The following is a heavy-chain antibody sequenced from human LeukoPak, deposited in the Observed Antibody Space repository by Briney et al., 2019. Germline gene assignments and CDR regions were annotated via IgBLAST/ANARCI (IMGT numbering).Heavy chain of an antibody. CDR1: GFTFRTYG. CDR2: IKRKSDGGTT. Sequence: PGGSLRLSCAASGFTFRTYGMNWVRQVPGKGLEWVGRIKRKSDGGTTDYAAPVKGRFTISRDDSKNTLYLQMNSLKSEDTAVYYCTTELDVRPNHYWGQGTLVTVSS. V-gene: IGHV3-15*01. D-gene: IGHD1-14*01. CDR3: TTELDVRPNHY. J-gene: IGHJ4*02.